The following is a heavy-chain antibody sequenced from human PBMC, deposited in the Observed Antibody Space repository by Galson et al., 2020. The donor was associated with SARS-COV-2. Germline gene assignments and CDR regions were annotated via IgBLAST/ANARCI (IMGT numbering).Heavy chain of an antibody. Sequence: SETLSLTCTVSGYSISSGYYWAWIRQSPGKGLEWIGSISHGANTYFNTFLKSRVTISLHTSNKQFSLLLNSVTAADTAVYYCARSGYSSAWYDNWFGPWGQGILVTVSS. CDR1: GYSISSGYY. CDR2: ISHGANT. V-gene: IGHV4-38-2*02. CDR3: ARSGYSSAWYDNWFGP. J-gene: IGHJ5*02. D-gene: IGHD6-13*01.